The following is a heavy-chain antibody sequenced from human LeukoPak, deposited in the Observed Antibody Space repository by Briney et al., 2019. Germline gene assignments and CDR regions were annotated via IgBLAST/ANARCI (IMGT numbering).Heavy chain of an antibody. Sequence: GGSLRLSCAASGFTFSSLWMHWVRQAPGKGLEWVSAISGSGGSTYYADSVKGRFTISRDNSKNTLYLQMNSLRAEDTAVYYCAKLQLTVQLWFNFDYWGQGTLVTVSS. V-gene: IGHV3-23*01. CDR2: ISGSGGST. CDR1: GFTFSSLW. D-gene: IGHD5-18*01. CDR3: AKLQLTVQLWFNFDY. J-gene: IGHJ4*02.